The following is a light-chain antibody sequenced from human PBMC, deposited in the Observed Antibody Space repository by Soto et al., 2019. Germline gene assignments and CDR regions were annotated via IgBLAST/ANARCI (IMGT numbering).Light chain of an antibody. Sequence: QSALTQPPSASGSPGQSVTISCTGTSSDDGGYNYVSWYQQHPGKAPKLMIYEVSKRPSGVPDRFSGSKSGNTASLTVSGLQAEDEADYYCSSYAGSNNFGVFGTGTKVTVL. V-gene: IGLV2-8*01. CDR1: SSDDGGYNY. CDR3: SSYAGSNNFGV. CDR2: EVS. J-gene: IGLJ1*01.